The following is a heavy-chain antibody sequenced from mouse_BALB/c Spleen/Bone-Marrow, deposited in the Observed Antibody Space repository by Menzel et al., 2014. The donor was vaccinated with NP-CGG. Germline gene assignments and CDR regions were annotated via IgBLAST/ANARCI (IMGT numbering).Heavy chain of an antibody. D-gene: IGHD2-3*01. CDR2: ISSGTSTI. CDR3: ARDDGYYIRNAMDY. J-gene: IGHJ4*01. V-gene: IGHV5-17*02. Sequence: EVHLVESGGGLVQPGGSRKLSCAASGFTFSSLGMHWVRQAPERGLEWVAYISSGTSTIYYADTVKGRFTISRDNPKNTLFLQMTSLRSEDTAMYYCARDDGYYIRNAMDYWGQGTSVTVSS. CDR1: GFTFSSLG.